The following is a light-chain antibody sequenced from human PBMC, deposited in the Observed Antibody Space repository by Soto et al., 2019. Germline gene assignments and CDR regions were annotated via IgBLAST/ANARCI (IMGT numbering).Light chain of an antibody. V-gene: IGKV1-39*01. CDR3: QQTSSAPFT. J-gene: IGKJ3*01. CDR2: DAD. CDR1: HNINTY. Sequence: DIQMTQSPYSLSAAVGDRVTIACRASHNINTYLNWYQQKPGKAPKLLIFDADSLQSGVPSRFSGGGSRTDFTLTITSLQPEEFATYYWQQTSSAPFTFGPGTKVDIK.